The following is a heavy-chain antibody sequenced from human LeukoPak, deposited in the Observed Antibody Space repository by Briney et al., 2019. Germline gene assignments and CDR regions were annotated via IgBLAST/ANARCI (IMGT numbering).Heavy chain of an antibody. CDR3: AKDPFPITVGSRIDY. CDR2: INPNSGGT. Sequence: ASVRVSCKASGYTFTGYYMHWVRQAPGQGLEWMGWINPNSGGTNYAQKFQGRVTMTRDTSISTAYMELSRLRSDDTAVYYCAKDPFPITVGSRIDYWGQGTLVTVSS. J-gene: IGHJ4*02. CDR1: GYTFTGYY. V-gene: IGHV1-2*02. D-gene: IGHD4-23*01.